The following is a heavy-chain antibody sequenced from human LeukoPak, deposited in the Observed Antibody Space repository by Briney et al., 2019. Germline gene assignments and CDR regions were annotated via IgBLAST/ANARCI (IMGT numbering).Heavy chain of an antibody. D-gene: IGHD3-22*01. J-gene: IGHJ5*02. Sequence: GESLKISCKGSGYNFTNYWIGWVRQMPGKGLEWMGLVYPGDSDTRYSPSFQGQVTISADKSISTAYLQWSSLKASDTAMYYCALPGPYYYDSRDNYFDPWGQGTLVTVSS. CDR1: GYNFTNYW. CDR3: ALPGPYYYDSRDNYFDP. CDR2: VYPGDSDT. V-gene: IGHV5-51*01.